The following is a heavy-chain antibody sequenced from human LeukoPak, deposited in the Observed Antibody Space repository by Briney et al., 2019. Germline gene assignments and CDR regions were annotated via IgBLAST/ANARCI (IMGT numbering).Heavy chain of an antibody. Sequence: KPSETLSLTCTVSGGSISSSSYYWGWIHQPPGKGLEWIGSIYYSGSTYYNPSLKSRVTTSVDTSKNQFSLKLSSVTAADTAVYYCARSDNWNYSLWFDPWGQGTPVTVSS. V-gene: IGHV4-39*01. D-gene: IGHD1-7*01. CDR2: IYYSGST. CDR3: ARSDNWNYSLWFDP. CDR1: GGSISSSSYY. J-gene: IGHJ5*02.